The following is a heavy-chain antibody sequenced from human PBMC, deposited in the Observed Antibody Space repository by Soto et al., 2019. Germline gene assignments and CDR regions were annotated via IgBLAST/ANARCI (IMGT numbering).Heavy chain of an antibody. CDR3: ARGPVAGSDF. D-gene: IGHD6-19*01. V-gene: IGHV1-18*01. CDR1: GYPFRSYG. J-gene: IGHJ4*01. CDR2: ISPYSGET. Sequence: QVQLVQSGAEVKKPAASVRVSCKASGYPFRSYGIVWVRQAPGQGLEWMGWISPYSGETRYPEKFQDRLTLTTDTSTNTAYMDLRSLTSDDTAVYFCARGPVAGSDFCGHGTLVTVSS.